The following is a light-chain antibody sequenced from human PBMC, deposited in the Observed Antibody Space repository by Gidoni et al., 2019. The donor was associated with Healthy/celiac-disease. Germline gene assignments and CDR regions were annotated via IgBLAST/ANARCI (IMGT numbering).Light chain of an antibody. CDR1: QSVLYSSNNKNY. V-gene: IGKV4-1*01. J-gene: IGKJ5*01. CDR3: QQYYSTPLT. Sequence: DIVMTQSPDSLAVSLGERATINCKSSQSVLYSSNNKNYLAWYQQKPGQPPKLLIYWASTRESGVPDRFSGSGSGTDFILTISSLQAEDVAVYYCQQYYSTPLTFGRGTRLEIK. CDR2: WAS.